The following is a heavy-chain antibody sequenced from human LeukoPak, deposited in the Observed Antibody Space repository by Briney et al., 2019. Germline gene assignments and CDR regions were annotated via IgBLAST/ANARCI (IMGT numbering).Heavy chain of an antibody. CDR2: AYYSGST. Sequence: SETLSLTCTVSGGSLRSDYWNWLRQSPTKGLEWIGYAYYSGSTNYNPSLKSRITISVDPSKNPLSLTLNSVTAADTAVYYCARANRMLCVTTACYVFDSWGHGAQVTASS. J-gene: IGHJ4*01. CDR3: ARANRMLCVTTACYVFDS. CDR1: GGSLRSDY. V-gene: IGHV4-59*01. D-gene: IGHD2-15*01.